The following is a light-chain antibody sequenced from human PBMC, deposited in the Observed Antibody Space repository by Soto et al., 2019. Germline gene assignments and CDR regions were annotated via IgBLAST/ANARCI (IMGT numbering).Light chain of an antibody. CDR1: ENIFKF. V-gene: IGKV1-5*01. CDR2: AAS. CDR3: QHYNTQPIT. Sequence: DIQLIQSPATLSASVGDRITITCRASENIFKFLAWYQHRSGVAPNLLIYAASDLETGVPSRFSGSGSGTAFTLNIDSLQPDDSATYFCQHYNTQPITFGGGTKVDVK. J-gene: IGKJ4*01.